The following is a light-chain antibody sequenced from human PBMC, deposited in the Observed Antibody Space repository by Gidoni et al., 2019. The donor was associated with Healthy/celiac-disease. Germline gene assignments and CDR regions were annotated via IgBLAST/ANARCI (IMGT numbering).Light chain of an antibody. V-gene: IGKV1-39*01. Sequence: DTHMTQSPSSLSASVGDRVTITCRASQSISSYLNWYQQKPGKAPKLLIYAASSLQSGVPSRFSCRGSWTDFPLTLNSPPPEDFATYYCQQSYSTPLTFGQXTKVEIK. J-gene: IGKJ1*01. CDR1: QSISSY. CDR2: AAS. CDR3: QQSYSTPLT.